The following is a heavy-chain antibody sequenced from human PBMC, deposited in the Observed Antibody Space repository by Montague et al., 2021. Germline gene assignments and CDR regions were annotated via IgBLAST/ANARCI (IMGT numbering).Heavy chain of an antibody. Sequence: SLRLSCAASGFTFSNYWMSWVRQAPGKGLEWVANIKQDGSENHYVDSVKGRFTISRDNAKNSLYLQMNSLRAEDTAVYFCARDQGQGYCGGDCYVGLDYWGQGTLVTVSS. D-gene: IGHD2-21*01. J-gene: IGHJ4*02. CDR1: GFTFSNYW. V-gene: IGHV3-7*01. CDR2: IKQDGSEN. CDR3: ARDQGQGYCGGDCYVGLDY.